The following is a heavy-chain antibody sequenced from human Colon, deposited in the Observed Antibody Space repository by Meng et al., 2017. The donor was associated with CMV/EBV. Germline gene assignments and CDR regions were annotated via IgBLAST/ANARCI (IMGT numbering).Heavy chain of an antibody. CDR3: ATVSGGDFDY. Sequence: QVQLGRAGAEVKKAGASVNVSCKASGYTFTGYFMYWVRQAPGQGLEWMGSINPNSGGTNYAQKFQGRVTMTRDTSINTAYMELSRLRSDDTAVYYCATVSGGDFDYWGQGTLVTVSS. CDR2: INPNSGGT. CDR1: GYTFTGYF. J-gene: IGHJ4*02. D-gene: IGHD1-26*01. V-gene: IGHV1-2*02.